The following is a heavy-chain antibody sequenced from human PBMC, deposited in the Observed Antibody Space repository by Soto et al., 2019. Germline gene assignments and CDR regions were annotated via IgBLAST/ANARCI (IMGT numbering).Heavy chain of an antibody. CDR3: VRPLGRDAFDI. CDR1: GGSISSYY. D-gene: IGHD6-25*01. CDR2: IYYSGST. J-gene: IGHJ3*02. V-gene: IGHV4-59*08. Sequence: PSETLSLTCTVSGGSISSYYWSWIRQPPGKGLEWIGYIYYSGSTNYNPSLKSRVTISVDTSKNQFSLKLSSVTAADTAVYYCVRPLGRDAFDIWGQGTTVTVSS.